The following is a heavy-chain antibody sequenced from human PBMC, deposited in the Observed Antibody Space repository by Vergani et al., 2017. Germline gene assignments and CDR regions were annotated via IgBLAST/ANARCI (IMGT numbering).Heavy chain of an antibody. CDR3: AGGETRTDWFDP. CDR2: VYPSGTT. CDR1: GVSMQSGSFY. Sequence: QVQLQESGPGLVKPSETLSLICSVSGVSMQSGSFYWTWIRQTAERRREWMGRVYPSGTTNYNPSLNGRVTIFVDQSKNLLSLMLNSVTAADTAVYYCAGGETRTDWFDPWGQGTLVTVSS. V-gene: IGHV4-61*02. J-gene: IGHJ5*02. D-gene: IGHD3-16*01.